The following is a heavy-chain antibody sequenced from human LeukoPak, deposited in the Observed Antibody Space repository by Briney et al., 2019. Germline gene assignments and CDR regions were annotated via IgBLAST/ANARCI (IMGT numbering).Heavy chain of an antibody. CDR1: GVSMGAYY. J-gene: IGHJ4*02. CDR2: VYYRGIT. V-gene: IGHV4-59*01. CDR3: ARGVPVSWGGYYFDS. Sequence: PSETLSLTCTVSGVSMGAYYWSWIRQPPGKGLGWIGYVYYRGITNYNPSLQSRVTISMDTSKNQFSLNLNSVTATDTALFFCARGVPVSWGGYYFDSWGQGTLVTVSS. D-gene: IGHD3-10*01.